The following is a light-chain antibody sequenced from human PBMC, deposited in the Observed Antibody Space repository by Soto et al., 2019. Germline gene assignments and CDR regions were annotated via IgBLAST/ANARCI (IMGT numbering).Light chain of an antibody. CDR2: EDN. J-gene: IGLJ2*01. V-gene: IGLV6-57*02. Sequence: NFMLTQPQSMSESPGKTITISCTDSSGSIGSKFVQWYQKRPGSAPTTIIYEDNQRPSGVPNRFSGSIDRTSNSASLTISGLETEDEAEYFCQSYGGGIPVFGGGTKLTVL. CDR1: SGSIGSKF. CDR3: QSYGGGIPV.